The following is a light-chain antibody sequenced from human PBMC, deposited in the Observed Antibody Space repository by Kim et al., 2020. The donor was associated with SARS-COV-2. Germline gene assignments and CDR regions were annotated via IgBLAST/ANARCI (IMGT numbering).Light chain of an antibody. Sequence: ASVGDRVTITCRATQGISSRLAWYQHKPEKAPKSLIYGVSTLQSGVPSRFSGSGSGTHFTLTISNLQPEDFATYYCQQYETFPLTFGGGTKVDIK. CDR2: GVS. V-gene: IGKV1D-16*01. CDR1: QGISSR. J-gene: IGKJ4*01. CDR3: QQYETFPLT.